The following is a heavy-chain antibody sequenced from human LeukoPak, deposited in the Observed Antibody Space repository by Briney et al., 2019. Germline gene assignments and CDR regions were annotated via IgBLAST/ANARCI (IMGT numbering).Heavy chain of an antibody. Sequence: PSETLSLTCAVYGGSFSGYYWSWIRQPPGKGLEWIGEINHSGSTNYNPSLKSRVTISVDTSKNLFSLKLSSVTAADTAVYYCASRYYANFDYWGQGTLVTVSS. CDR1: GGSFSGYY. V-gene: IGHV4-34*01. CDR3: ASRYYANFDY. J-gene: IGHJ4*02. D-gene: IGHD1-26*01. CDR2: INHSGST.